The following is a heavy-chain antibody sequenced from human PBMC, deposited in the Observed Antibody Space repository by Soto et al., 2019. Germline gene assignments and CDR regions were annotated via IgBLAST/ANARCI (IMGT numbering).Heavy chain of an antibody. CDR2: IYSGGST. Sequence: PGGSLRLSCAASGFTVSSNYMSWVRQAPGKGLEWVSVIYSGGSTYYADSVKGRFTISRDNSKNTLYLQMNSLRAEDTAVYYCARDRYDSSGYYKRSNYYYGMDVWGQGTKVTVSS. CDR1: GFTVSSNY. J-gene: IGHJ6*02. CDR3: ARDRYDSSGYYKRSNYYYGMDV. D-gene: IGHD3-22*01. V-gene: IGHV3-53*01.